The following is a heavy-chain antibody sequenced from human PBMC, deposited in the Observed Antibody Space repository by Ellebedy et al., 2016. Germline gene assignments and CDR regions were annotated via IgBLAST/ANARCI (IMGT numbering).Heavy chain of an antibody. CDR3: ARGLHPSSGWYLYYYYGMDV. D-gene: IGHD6-19*01. CDR2: MNTNSGNT. Sequence: ASVKVSXXASGYTFTSYDINWVRQATGQGLEWMGWMNTNSGNTGYAQKFQGRVTMTRNTSISTAYMELSSLRSEDTAVYYCARGLHPSSGWYLYYYYGMDVWGQGTTVTVSS. V-gene: IGHV1-8*01. CDR1: GYTFTSYD. J-gene: IGHJ6*02.